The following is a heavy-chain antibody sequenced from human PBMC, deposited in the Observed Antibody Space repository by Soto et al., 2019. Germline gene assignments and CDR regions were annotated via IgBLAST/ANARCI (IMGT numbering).Heavy chain of an antibody. D-gene: IGHD2-15*01. J-gene: IGHJ4*02. V-gene: IGHV1-18*01. CDR1: GYTFTNYG. Sequence: QVQLVQSGAEVKKPGASVKVSCKASGYTFTNYGISWVRQAPGQGLEWVGWISGHNGNTDYAQNIQGRVTMTTDTSTNTDYMELRSLRSDDTAVYYCARARYCSGGSCYSGAFDYWGQGTLVTVSS. CDR2: ISGHNGNT. CDR3: ARARYCSGGSCYSGAFDY.